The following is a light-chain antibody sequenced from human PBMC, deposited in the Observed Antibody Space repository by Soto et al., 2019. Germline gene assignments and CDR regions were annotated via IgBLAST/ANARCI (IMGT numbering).Light chain of an antibody. CDR3: QQYTKWPSWT. J-gene: IGKJ1*01. Sequence: EIVMTQSPAALSVSPGESVTLSCRASQSISFNVAWYQQKPGQAPRLLIYIASTRAAGIPARFSGSGSGTEFTLPISSLQSEDSAIDYCQQYTKWPSWTFGQGTKVEV. V-gene: IGKV3-15*01. CDR1: QSISFN. CDR2: IAS.